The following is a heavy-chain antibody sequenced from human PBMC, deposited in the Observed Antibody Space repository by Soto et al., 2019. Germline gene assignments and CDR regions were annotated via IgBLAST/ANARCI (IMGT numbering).Heavy chain of an antibody. D-gene: IGHD3-10*01. CDR2: IYYSGST. CDR1: GGSISSYY. J-gene: IGHJ4*02. CDR3: ARHRLWFRELSFGFDY. V-gene: IGHV4-59*08. Sequence: SETLSLTCTVSGGSISSYYWSWIRQPPGKGLEWIGYIYYSGSTNYNPSLKSRVTISVDTSKNQFSLKLSSVTAADTAVYYCARHRLWFRELSFGFDYWGQGTLVTVSS.